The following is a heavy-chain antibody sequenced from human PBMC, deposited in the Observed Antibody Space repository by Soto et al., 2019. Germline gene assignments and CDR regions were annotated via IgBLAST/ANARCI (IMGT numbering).Heavy chain of an antibody. D-gene: IGHD3-22*01. J-gene: IGHJ3*02. V-gene: IGHV1-46*01. CDR1: GYTFTIYY. CDR2: INPSGCIT. Sequence: SVKVSFKAAGYTFTIYYMHWVLQAPGQGLEWIGIINPSGCITSYAQKFQDRVTMTRDTSPSTVYMELSRLRSEDTAVYYCARLGYYDSTGSWGNAFDIWGQGKMVTVSS. CDR3: ARLGYYDSTGSWGNAFDI.